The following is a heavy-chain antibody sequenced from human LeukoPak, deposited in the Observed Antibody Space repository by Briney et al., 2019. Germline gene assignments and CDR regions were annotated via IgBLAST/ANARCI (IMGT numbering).Heavy chain of an antibody. J-gene: IGHJ4*02. CDR3: ASGPAAAFDY. Sequence: GGSLRLSCAASGFTVSSNYMTWVRQAPGKGLEWVSVIYSGGSTYYADSVKGRFTISRDNSKNTLYLQMSSLRAEDTAVYYCASGPAAAFDYWGQGTLVTVSS. CDR2: IYSGGST. D-gene: IGHD6-13*01. CDR1: GFTVSSNY. V-gene: IGHV3-53*01.